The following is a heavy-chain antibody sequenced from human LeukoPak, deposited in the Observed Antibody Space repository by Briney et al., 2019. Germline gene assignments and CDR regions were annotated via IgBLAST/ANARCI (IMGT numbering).Heavy chain of an antibody. CDR1: GFSLTTYA. CDR2: ISGSGGST. D-gene: IGHD7-27*01. V-gene: IGHV3-23*01. J-gene: IGHJ6*03. Sequence: GGSLRLSCAASGFSLTTYAMGWVRQAPGKGLEWVSAISGSGGSTYYADSVKGRFTISRDNSKNTLYLQMNSLRAEDTAVYYCAKVGTAYYYYYMDVWGKGTTVTVSS. CDR3: AKVGTAYYYYYMDV.